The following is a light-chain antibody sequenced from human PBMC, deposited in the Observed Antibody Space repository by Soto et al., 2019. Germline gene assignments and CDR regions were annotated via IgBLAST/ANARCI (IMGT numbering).Light chain of an antibody. CDR2: DTS. Sequence: QMTQSPSSLSASVGDRITITCRASRDIRKYLNWYQQKPGKAPNLLIYDTSNLETGVPSRFSGSGSGTEFTLTISRLEPEDFAVYYCQQYGSPPRTFGQGTKVDIK. CDR3: QQYGSPPRT. CDR1: RDIRKY. V-gene: IGKV1-33*01. J-gene: IGKJ1*01.